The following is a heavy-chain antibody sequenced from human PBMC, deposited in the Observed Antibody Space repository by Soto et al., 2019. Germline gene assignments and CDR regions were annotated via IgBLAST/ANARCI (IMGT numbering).Heavy chain of an antibody. CDR3: ARQGYCSSTSCIGHYYYMDV. D-gene: IGHD2-2*01. Sequence: SETLSLTCTVSGGSISSSSYYWGWIRQPPGKGLEWIGSIYYSGSTYYNPSLKSRVTISVDTSKNQFSLKLSSVTAADTAVYYCARQGYCSSTSCIGHYYYMDVWGKGTTVTVSS. V-gene: IGHV4-39*01. J-gene: IGHJ6*03. CDR2: IYYSGST. CDR1: GGSISSSSYY.